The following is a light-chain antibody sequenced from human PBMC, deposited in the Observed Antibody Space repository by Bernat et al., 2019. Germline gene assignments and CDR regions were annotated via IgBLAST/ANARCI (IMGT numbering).Light chain of an antibody. Sequence: QSALTQPPSASGSPGQSVTISCTGTSSDVADYNYVSWYQQHPGKAPKLMIYDVSKRPSGVPDRFSGSKSGNTASLTVSGLQAEDEADYYCSSYAGSNNYVCGTGTKVTVL. V-gene: IGLV2-8*01. CDR3: SSYAGSNNYV. J-gene: IGLJ1*01. CDR1: SSDVADYNY. CDR2: DVS.